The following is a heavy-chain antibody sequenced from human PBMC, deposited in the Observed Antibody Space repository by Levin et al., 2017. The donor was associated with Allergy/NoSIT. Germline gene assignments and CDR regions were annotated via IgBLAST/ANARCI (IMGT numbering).Heavy chain of an antibody. CDR3: ANTRGSYFNYFDY. D-gene: IGHD1-26*01. Sequence: PSETLSLTCTVSGGSITSSSYYWGWIRQPPEEGLEWIGSIYYSGNTYYNPSLKGRVTISVDTSKNQFSLRLSSVTAADTAVYYCANTRGSYFNYFDYWGQGTLVTVSS. CDR2: IYYSGNT. V-gene: IGHV4-39*07. J-gene: IGHJ4*02. CDR1: GGSITSSSYY.